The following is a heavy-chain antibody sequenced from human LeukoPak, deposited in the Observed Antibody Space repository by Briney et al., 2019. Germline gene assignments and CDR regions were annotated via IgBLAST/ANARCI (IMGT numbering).Heavy chain of an antibody. D-gene: IGHD2-2*01. CDR1: GYTFSNYV. Sequence: ASVKVSCKTSGYTFSNYVLTWVRQAPGQGLEWMGRISTYTGDSNYAQKFHDRITMTTDTSTSTAYMELRNLSSDDTAVYYCARGARISSSWYSSVWGQGTLITVS. CDR3: ARGARISSSWYSSV. V-gene: IGHV1-18*01. CDR2: ISTYTGDS. J-gene: IGHJ4*02.